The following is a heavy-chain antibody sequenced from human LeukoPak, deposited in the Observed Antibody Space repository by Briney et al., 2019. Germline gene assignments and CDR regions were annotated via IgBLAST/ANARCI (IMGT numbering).Heavy chain of an antibody. CDR3: LCPGNSGTATHRLLDY. V-gene: IGHV3-11*01. Sequence: PGGSLRLACAASGFTYSEYDMNGLRQAPGKGLEWVSFINTFGTTKFYADSVKGRFTISRDNARCSLYLQMNILRAEDQGVYDCLCPGNSGTATHRLLDYWGKGPLVTVST. D-gene: IGHD3-10*01. CDR1: GFTYSEYD. J-gene: IGHJ4*02. CDR2: INTFGTTK.